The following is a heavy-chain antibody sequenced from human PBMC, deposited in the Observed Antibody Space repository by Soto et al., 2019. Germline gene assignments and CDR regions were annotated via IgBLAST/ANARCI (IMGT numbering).Heavy chain of an antibody. V-gene: IGHV1-3*02. CDR2: SNAGNGNT. CDR3: ARVGSGYFDY. CDR1: GYTFTSYS. J-gene: IGHJ4*02. Sequence: ASVKVSCKASGYTFTSYSIHWVRQAPGQRLEWMGWSNAGNGNTKYSQEFQGRVTITRDTSASTAYMELSSVTAADTAVYYCARVGSGYFDYWGQGTLVTVSS. D-gene: IGHD3-22*01.